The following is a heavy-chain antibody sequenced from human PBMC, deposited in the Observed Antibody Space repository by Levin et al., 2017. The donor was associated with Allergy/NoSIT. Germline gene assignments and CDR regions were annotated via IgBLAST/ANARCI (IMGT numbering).Heavy chain of an antibody. D-gene: IGHD3-22*01. Sequence: KASETLSLTCSVSGVSINCCYWTWIRQPPGKGLEWMGYFYYSGSTNYNPSLKSRVTISVDTSKNQLSLKLNSVTAADTAVYYCARSLYDSSLYPPGYWGQGTLVTVSS. CDR2: FYYSGST. V-gene: IGHV4-59*01. J-gene: IGHJ4*02. CDR3: ARSLYDSSLYPPGY. CDR1: GVSINCCY.